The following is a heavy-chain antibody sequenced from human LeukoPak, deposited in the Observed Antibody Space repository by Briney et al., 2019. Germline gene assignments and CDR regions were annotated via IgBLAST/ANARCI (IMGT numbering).Heavy chain of an antibody. Sequence: ASVKVSCKASGYTFTSYYMHWVRQAPGQGLEWMGIINPSDGKTTYAQKFQGRVTMTSNSSTSRVYMDLSSLRSEDTAVYYCARTYFSDTTGYRHFDFWGQGSLVTVSS. V-gene: IGHV1-46*01. CDR1: GYTFTSYY. J-gene: IGHJ4*02. CDR2: INPSDGKT. CDR3: ARTYFSDTTGYRHFDF. D-gene: IGHD1-1*01.